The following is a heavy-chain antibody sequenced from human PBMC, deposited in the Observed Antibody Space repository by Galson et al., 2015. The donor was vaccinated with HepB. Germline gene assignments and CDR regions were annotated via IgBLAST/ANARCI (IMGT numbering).Heavy chain of an antibody. J-gene: IGHJ4*02. Sequence: CAISGDSVSSNSVGWNWIRQSPSRGLEWLGRKYYRSQWSNDYAVSVKSRITIYADTSKNQVSLQLKSVTPEDTAVYYCARSIHLGRGFDSWGQGTLVTVSS. D-gene: IGHD7-27*01. CDR1: GDSVSSNSVG. V-gene: IGHV6-1*01. CDR2: KYYRSQWSN. CDR3: ARSIHLGRGFDS.